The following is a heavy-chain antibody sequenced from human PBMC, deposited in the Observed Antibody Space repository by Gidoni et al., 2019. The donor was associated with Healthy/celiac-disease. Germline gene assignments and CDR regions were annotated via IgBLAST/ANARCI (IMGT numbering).Heavy chain of an antibody. D-gene: IGHD5-12*01. Sequence: EVQLVESGGGLVKPGGSLRLSCAASGFTFSSYSMNWVRQAPGKGLEWVSSISSSSSYIYYADSVKGRFTISRDNAKNSLYLQMNSLRAEDTAVYYCARDLGDIVATIYSRYYYYGMDVWGQGTTVTVSS. V-gene: IGHV3-21*01. CDR3: ARDLGDIVATIYSRYYYYGMDV. CDR1: GFTFSSYS. J-gene: IGHJ6*02. CDR2: ISSSSSYI.